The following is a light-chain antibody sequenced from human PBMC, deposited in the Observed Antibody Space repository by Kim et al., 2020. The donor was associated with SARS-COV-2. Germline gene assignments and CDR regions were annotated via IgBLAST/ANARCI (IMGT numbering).Light chain of an antibody. CDR1: NLGDKY. CDR3: QAWDSSTVV. CDR2: QDS. V-gene: IGLV3-1*01. J-gene: IGLJ2*01. Sequence: SYELTQPPSVSVSPGQTASITCSGDNLGDKYACWYQQKPGQSPVLVIYQDSKRPSGIPGRFSGSNSGNTATLTISGTQAMDEADYYCQAWDSSTVVFGGG.